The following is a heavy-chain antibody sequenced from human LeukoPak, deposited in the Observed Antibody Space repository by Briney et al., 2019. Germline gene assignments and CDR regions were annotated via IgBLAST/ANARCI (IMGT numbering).Heavy chain of an antibody. Sequence: PGGSLRLSCAASGFTVSSNSMSWVRQAPGKGLEWVSVIHSGGSTYYADSVKGRFTISRDNSKNTLYLQMNSLRAEDTAVHYCARDSSSYWYFDLWGRGTLVTVSS. J-gene: IGHJ2*01. CDR1: GFTVSSNS. CDR2: IHSGGST. D-gene: IGHD2-2*01. V-gene: IGHV3-53*01. CDR3: ARDSSSYWYFDL.